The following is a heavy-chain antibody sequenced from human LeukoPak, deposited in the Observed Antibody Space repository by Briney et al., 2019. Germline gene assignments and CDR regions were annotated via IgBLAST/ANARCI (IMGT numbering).Heavy chain of an antibody. Sequence: PGGSLRLSCAASGFTFSNAWMSWVRQAPGKGLEWVSAISGSGGSTYYADSVKGRFTISRDNSKNTLYLQMNSLRAEDTAVYYCAKGGHHDYGDHTAYYYYGMDVWGQGTTVTVSS. J-gene: IGHJ6*02. CDR2: ISGSGGST. CDR1: GFTFSNAW. V-gene: IGHV3-23*01. D-gene: IGHD4-17*01. CDR3: AKGGHHDYGDHTAYYYYGMDV.